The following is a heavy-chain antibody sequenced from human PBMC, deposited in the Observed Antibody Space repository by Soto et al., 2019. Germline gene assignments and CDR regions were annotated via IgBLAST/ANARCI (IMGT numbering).Heavy chain of an antibody. CDR2: ISYDGSNK. CDR1: GFTFSSYG. D-gene: IGHD6-13*01. Sequence: QVQLVESGGGVVQPGRSLRLSCAASGFTFSSYGMHWVRQAPGKGLEWVAVISYDGSNKYYADSVKGRFTISRDNSKNTLYLQMNSLRAEDTAVYYCAKDRLAAAGTLPGYWGQGTLVTVSS. CDR3: AKDRLAAAGTLPGY. V-gene: IGHV3-30*18. J-gene: IGHJ4*02.